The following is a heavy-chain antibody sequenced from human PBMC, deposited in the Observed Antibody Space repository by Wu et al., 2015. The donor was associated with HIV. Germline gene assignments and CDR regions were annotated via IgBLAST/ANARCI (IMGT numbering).Heavy chain of an antibody. V-gene: IGHV1-2*02. J-gene: IGHJ6*02. D-gene: IGHD3-3*01. CDR2: ITPTSGGT. CDR1: GYTFTRYY. Sequence: QVQLVQSGAEVKKPGASVKVSCKASGYTFTRYYIHWVRQAPGQGLEWMGWITPTSGGTHYAPKFQGRVTMTRDTSISTAYMELSRLKSDDTAVYYCARAAMIEWLLSRPPIENPTRYGLDVWGQGTTITVSS. CDR3: ARAAMIEWLLSRPPIENPTRYGLDV.